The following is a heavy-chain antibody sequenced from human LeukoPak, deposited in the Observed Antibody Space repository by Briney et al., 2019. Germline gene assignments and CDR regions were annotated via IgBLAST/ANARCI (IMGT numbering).Heavy chain of an antibody. CDR1: GGSISSYY. Sequence: SETLSLTCTVSGGSISSYYWSWIRQPPGKGLEWIGYIYYSGSTNYNPSLKSRVTISVATSKNQFSLRLSSVTAADTAVYYCARRKWLVLDYWGQGTLVTVSS. J-gene: IGHJ4*02. D-gene: IGHD6-19*01. CDR2: IYYSGST. V-gene: IGHV4-59*01. CDR3: ARRKWLVLDY.